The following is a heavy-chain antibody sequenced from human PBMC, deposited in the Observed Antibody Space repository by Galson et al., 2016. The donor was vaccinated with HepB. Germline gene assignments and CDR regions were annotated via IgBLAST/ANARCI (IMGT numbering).Heavy chain of an antibody. Sequence: SLRLSCAASGFTFRNYGMTWVRQAPGKGLEVVSSISRSGDSTDYADSVKGRFTISRDNSKNTLSLQMNSLRVDDTAVYYCVQGSTAPAVWGQGTTVTVSS. D-gene: IGHD1-26*01. CDR1: GFTFRNYG. CDR2: ISRSGDST. CDR3: VQGSTAPAV. J-gene: IGHJ6*02. V-gene: IGHV3-23*01.